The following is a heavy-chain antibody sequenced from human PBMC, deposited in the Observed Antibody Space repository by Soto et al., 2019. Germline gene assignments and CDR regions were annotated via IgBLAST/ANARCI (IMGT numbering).Heavy chain of an antibody. D-gene: IGHD3-16*01. Sequence: LRILCASSCLKISPYAMRWLRQAPGKGLAWVSLISATGGGTYYADSVKGRFTISRDNSHNTLYLQVHSLTAEDTAVYYCAKDRRAGGNSAFYFDFWGQGAQVTVSS. CDR2: ISATGGGT. CDR3: AKDRRAGGNSAFYFDF. J-gene: IGHJ4*02. V-gene: IGHV3-23*01. CDR1: CLKISPYA.